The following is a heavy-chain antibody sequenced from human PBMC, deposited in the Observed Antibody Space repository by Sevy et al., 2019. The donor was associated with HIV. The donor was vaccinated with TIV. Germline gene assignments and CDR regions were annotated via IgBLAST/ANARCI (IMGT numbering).Heavy chain of an antibody. CDR1: GFTFSSYS. CDR2: ISSTSKNI. CDR3: ARVGTSGYTSDY. V-gene: IGHV3-48*02. J-gene: IGHJ4*02. Sequence: GGSLRLSCGASGFTFSSYSINWVRQAPGKGLEWISYISSTSKNIYYADSVKGRFTISRDNAKSSVYLQMSSLRDDDMAVYCCARVGTSGYTSDYSGQGTLVTVSS. D-gene: IGHD3-22*01.